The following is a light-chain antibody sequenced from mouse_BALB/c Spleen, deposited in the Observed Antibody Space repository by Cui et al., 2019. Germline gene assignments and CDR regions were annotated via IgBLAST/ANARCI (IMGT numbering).Light chain of an antibody. J-gene: IGKJ4*01. CDR3: QQYNSYPFT. CDR2: SAS. V-gene: IGKV6-15*01. CDR1: QNVGTN. Sequence: DIVMTQSQKFMSTSVGDRVSVTCKASQNVGTNVACYQQKPGQSPKALIYSASYRYSGVPDRFTGSGSGTDFTLTISNVQSEDLAEYFCQQYNSYPFTFGSGTKLEIK.